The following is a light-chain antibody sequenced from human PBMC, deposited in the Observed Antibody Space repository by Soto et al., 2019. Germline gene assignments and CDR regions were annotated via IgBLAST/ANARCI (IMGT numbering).Light chain of an antibody. J-gene: IGLJ1*01. CDR3: CSYAGSYTYV. Sequence: QSVLTQPRSVSGSPGQSVTISCTGTSSDVGGYNYVSWYQQYPGKAPKLMVSDVTKRPSGVPDRFSGSKSGNTASLTISGLLAEDEADYYCCSYAGSYTYVFGTGTKVTFL. CDR1: SSDVGGYNY. V-gene: IGLV2-11*01. CDR2: DVT.